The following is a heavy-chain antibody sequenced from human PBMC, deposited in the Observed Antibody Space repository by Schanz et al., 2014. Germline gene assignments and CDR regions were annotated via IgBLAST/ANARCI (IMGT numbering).Heavy chain of an antibody. J-gene: IGHJ4*02. D-gene: IGHD2-2*01. V-gene: IGHV3-33*06. CDR2: IWYDGSNK. CDR1: GFTFNSYG. CDR3: AKSMYSTSWALDF. Sequence: QVQLVESGGGVVQPGRSLRLSCAASGFTFNSYGMHWVRQAPGKGLEWVAFIWYDGSNKYYADSVKGRFTISRDNSKNTLYVQMNSLRAEDTAVYYCAKSMYSTSWALDFWGQGAQVTVSS.